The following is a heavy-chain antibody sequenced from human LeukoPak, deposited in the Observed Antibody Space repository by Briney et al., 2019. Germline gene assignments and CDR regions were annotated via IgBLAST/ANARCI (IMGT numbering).Heavy chain of an antibody. Sequence: GGSLRLSCAASGFTFSSYEMNWVRQAPGQGLEWISYISSSGTIYYADSVKGRFTISRDNAKNSLYLEVYSLRDEDTAVYYCARDQNHYVWGTYRYNPFDYWGQGTLVTVSS. V-gene: IGHV3-48*03. D-gene: IGHD3-16*02. CDR1: GFTFSSYE. J-gene: IGHJ4*02. CDR3: ARDQNHYVWGTYRYNPFDY. CDR2: ISSSGTI.